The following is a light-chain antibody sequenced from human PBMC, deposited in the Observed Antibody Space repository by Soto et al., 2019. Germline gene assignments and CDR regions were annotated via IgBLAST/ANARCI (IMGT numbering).Light chain of an antibody. CDR3: QSYDSSLSVV. Sequence: QSVLTQPPSVSGAPGQRVTISCTGSSSNIGAGYDVHWYQQLPGTAPKLLIYGNSNRPSGVPDRFSGSKSGTSASLAISGLQADDEADYYCQSYDSSLSVVFGGGTELPVL. V-gene: IGLV1-40*01. CDR1: SSNIGAGYD. CDR2: GNS. J-gene: IGLJ2*01.